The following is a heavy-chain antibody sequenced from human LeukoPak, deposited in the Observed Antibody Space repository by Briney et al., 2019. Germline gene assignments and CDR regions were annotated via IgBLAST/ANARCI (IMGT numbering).Heavy chain of an antibody. V-gene: IGHV3-23*01. CDR3: AKDFSYGDPRVGYFDY. CDR1: GFTFSSYA. D-gene: IGHD4-17*01. Sequence: GGSLRLSCAASGFTFSSYAMSWVRQAPGKGLEWVSAFSGSGGSTYYADSVKGRFTISRDNSKNTLYLQMNSLRAEDTAVYYCAKDFSYGDPRVGYFDYWGQGTLVTVSS. CDR2: FSGSGGST. J-gene: IGHJ4*02.